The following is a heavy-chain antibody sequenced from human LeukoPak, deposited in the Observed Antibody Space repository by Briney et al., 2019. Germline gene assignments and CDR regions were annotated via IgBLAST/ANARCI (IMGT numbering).Heavy chain of an antibody. J-gene: IGHJ6*02. D-gene: IGHD3-16*01. V-gene: IGHV3-7*03. Sequence: GGSLRLSCAASGFTFSSYWMNWAHQAPGKGLEWVASINHNGNVNYYVDSVKGRFTISRDNAKNSLYLQMSNLRAEDTAVYFCARGGGLDVWGQGATVTVSS. CDR1: GFTFSSYW. CDR2: INHNGNVN. CDR3: ARGGGLDV.